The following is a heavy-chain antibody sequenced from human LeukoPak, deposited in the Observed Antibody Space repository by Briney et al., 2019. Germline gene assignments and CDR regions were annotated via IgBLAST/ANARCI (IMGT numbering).Heavy chain of an antibody. J-gene: IGHJ4*02. V-gene: IGHV3-7*01. CDR3: ARNSNFDTHDY. CDR2: IKEDGSAK. CDR1: GFTFSNSY. D-gene: IGHD3-22*01. Sequence: GGSLRLSCAASGFTFSNSYMSWVRQAPGKGLEWVATIKEDGSAKYYVDSVRGRFSISRDNAKNSLYLQMNSLSAEDTAVYYCARNSNFDTHDYWGRGTLVTVSS.